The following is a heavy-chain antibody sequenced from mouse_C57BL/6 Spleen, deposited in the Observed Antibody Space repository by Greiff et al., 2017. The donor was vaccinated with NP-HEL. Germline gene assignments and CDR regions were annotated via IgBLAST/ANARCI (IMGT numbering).Heavy chain of an antibody. Sequence: EVKVVESGGGLVKPGGSLKLSCAASGFTFSDYGMHWVRQAPEKGLEWVAYISSGSSTIYYADTVKGRFTISRDNAKNTLFLQRTSLRSEDTAMYYCASALITTVGAPDYFDDWGQGTTLTVAS. CDR1: GFTFSDYG. J-gene: IGHJ2*01. CDR2: ISSGSSTI. D-gene: IGHD1-1*01. CDR3: ASALITTVGAPDYFDD. V-gene: IGHV5-17*01.